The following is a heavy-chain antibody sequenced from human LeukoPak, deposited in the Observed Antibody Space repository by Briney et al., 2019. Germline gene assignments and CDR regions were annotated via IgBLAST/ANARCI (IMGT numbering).Heavy chain of an antibody. V-gene: IGHV3-53*01. D-gene: IGHD1-14*01. CDR2: LYSDGNA. CDR3: ARGVEPLAANTLAY. CDR1: GFTVITND. J-gene: IGHJ4*02. Sequence: GGALRLSCAASGFTVITNDMTWVRQAPGKGLEWVSVLYSDGNAKYADSVQGRFTISRDNSKNTLYLEMNSLSPDDTAVYYCARGVEPLAANTLAYWGQGTLVTVSS.